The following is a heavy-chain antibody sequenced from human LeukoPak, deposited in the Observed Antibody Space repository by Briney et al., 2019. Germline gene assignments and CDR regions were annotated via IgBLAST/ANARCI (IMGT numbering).Heavy chain of an antibody. Sequence: PGGSLRLSCAASGFSFSSYSMNWVRQAPGKGLEWVSSISSTSSYIYYADSVKGRFTISRDNTKNSLYLQMNSLRAEDTAVYCCARASSGWAVDLYYFDYWGQGTLVTVSS. J-gene: IGHJ4*02. D-gene: IGHD6-19*01. CDR3: ARASSGWAVDLYYFDY. CDR2: ISSTSSYI. CDR1: GFSFSSYS. V-gene: IGHV3-21*01.